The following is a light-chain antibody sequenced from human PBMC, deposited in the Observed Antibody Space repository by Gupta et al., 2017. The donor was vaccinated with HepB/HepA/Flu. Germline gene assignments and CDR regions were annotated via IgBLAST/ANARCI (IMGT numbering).Light chain of an antibody. Sequence: EIQMTQCASSGCASVGDRVTITCRSSQRINRWLAWYQQKPGKAPKLLTHGPSSLQSGVPSRISDNGSATALTLTISSLQPEDFATYSCLQAYSLPRTFGQGTKVEIK. CDR1: QRINRW. CDR2: GPS. J-gene: IGKJ1*01. CDR3: LQAYSLPRT. V-gene: IGKV1D-12*01.